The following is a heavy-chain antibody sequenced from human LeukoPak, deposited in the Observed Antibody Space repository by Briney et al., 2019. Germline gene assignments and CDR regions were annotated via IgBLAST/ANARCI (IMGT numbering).Heavy chain of an antibody. Sequence: GSLRLSCAASGFTFSNYWIHWVRQAPGKGLEWVSYISSSSSTIYYADSVKGRFTISRDNAKNSLYLQMNSLRAEDTAVYYCARVSRGGGLGTWGQGTLVTVSS. CDR3: ARVSRGGGLGT. CDR2: ISSSSSTI. D-gene: IGHD3-16*01. CDR1: GFTFSNYW. V-gene: IGHV3-48*01. J-gene: IGHJ5*02.